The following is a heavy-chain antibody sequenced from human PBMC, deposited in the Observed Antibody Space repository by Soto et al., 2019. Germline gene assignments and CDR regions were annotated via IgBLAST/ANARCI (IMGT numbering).Heavy chain of an antibody. V-gene: IGHV1-46*01. J-gene: IGHJ4*02. CDR3: ARVYCSGGGCYGIDY. D-gene: IGHD2-15*01. CDR1: GYTFTSYY. CDR2: INPSGGST. Sequence: QVQLVQSGAEVKKPGASVKVSCKASGYTFTSYYMHWVRQAPGQGLGWLGIINPSGGSTTYAQKFQGRVTMTRDTSTSTVYMELSSLRSEDTAVYYCARVYCSGGGCYGIDYWGQGTLVTVSS.